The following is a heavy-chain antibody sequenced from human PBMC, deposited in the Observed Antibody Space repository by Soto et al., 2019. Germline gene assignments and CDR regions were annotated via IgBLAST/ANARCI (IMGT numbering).Heavy chain of an antibody. J-gene: IGHJ6*02. D-gene: IGHD3-3*01. Sequence: XGSLRLSCGASGLIVKRYCMHWVRQAPGKGLVWLSRFGGDENYTDYADSVRGRFTISRDIAKNTIYLQMNSLRAEDTAVYYCGKGKEIGVVRYGLDDWGQGTTVTVS. CDR3: GKGKEIGVVRYGLDD. V-gene: IGHV3-74*01. CDR1: GLIVKRYC. CDR2: FGGDENYT.